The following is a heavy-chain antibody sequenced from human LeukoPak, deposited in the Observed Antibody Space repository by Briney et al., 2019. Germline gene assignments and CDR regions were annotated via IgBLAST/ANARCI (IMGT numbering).Heavy chain of an antibody. Sequence: PGGSLRLSCAASGFTFSTYSMHWVRQAPREVLEWVSSISSTSSYIHYADSVKGRFTISRDNAKNSLYLQMNSLRAEDTAVYYCARMGYSSSLPDYWGQGTLVTVSS. D-gene: IGHD6-6*01. CDR1: GFTFSTYS. J-gene: IGHJ4*02. V-gene: IGHV3-21*01. CDR3: ARMGYSSSLPDY. CDR2: ISSTSSYI.